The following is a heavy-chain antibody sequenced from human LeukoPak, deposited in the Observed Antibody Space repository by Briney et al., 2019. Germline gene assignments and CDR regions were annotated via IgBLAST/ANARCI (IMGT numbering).Heavy chain of an antibody. J-gene: IGHJ6*03. Sequence: PSETLSLTCTVSGGSISSYYWSWIRQPAGKGLEWIGRIYTSGSTNYNPSLKSRVTMSVDTSKNQFSLKLSSVTAADTAVYYCASHSLSYSSSSPYYYYYYMDVWGKGTTVTVSS. CDR1: GGSISSYY. CDR2: IYTSGST. V-gene: IGHV4-4*07. D-gene: IGHD6-6*01. CDR3: ASHSLSYSSSSPYYYYYYMDV.